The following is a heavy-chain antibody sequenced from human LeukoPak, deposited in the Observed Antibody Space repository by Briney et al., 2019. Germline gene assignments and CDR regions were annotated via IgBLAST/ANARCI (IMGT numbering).Heavy chain of an antibody. CDR3: ARDRRNSYGYAKRTHYFDY. V-gene: IGHV4-31*03. Sequence: SETLSLTCTVSGGSISSGGYYWSWIRQHPGKGLEWIGYIYYSGSTYYNPSLKSRVTISVDTSKNQFSLKLSSVTAADTAVYYCARDRRNSYGYAKRTHYFDYWGQGTLVTVSS. D-gene: IGHD5-18*01. CDR1: GGSISSGGYY. CDR2: IYYSGST. J-gene: IGHJ4*02.